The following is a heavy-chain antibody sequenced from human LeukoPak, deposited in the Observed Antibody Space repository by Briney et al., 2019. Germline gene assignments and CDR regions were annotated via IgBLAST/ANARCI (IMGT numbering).Heavy chain of an antibody. CDR3: ATYRQVLLPFES. CDR2: IFRSGGEI. Sequence: GGSLRLSCEASGFTFSTFAMIWVRQPPGKGLEWVSSIFRSGGEIHYADSVRGRFTISRDNSKSTLSLQMNSLRAEDTAIYYCATYRQVLLPFESWGQGTLVTVSS. J-gene: IGHJ4*02. D-gene: IGHD2-8*02. CDR1: GFTFSTFA. V-gene: IGHV3-23*01.